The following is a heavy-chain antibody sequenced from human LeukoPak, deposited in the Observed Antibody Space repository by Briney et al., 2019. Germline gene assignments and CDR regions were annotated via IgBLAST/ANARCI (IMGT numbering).Heavy chain of an antibody. CDR3: ARAGYGDPHFDF. CDR1: GFTFSNYG. Sequence: GGSLRLSCAASGFTFSNYGMHWVRQAPGKGLGWVAAIWYDGSNKYYGDSVKGRSTISRDNSKNTLYLQMNSLRAEDTAAYYCARAGYGDPHFDFWGQGTLVTVSS. D-gene: IGHD4-17*01. V-gene: IGHV3-33*01. J-gene: IGHJ4*02. CDR2: IWYDGSNK.